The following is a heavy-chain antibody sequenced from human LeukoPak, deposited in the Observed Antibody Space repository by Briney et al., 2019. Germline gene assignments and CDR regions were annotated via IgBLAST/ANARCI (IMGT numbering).Heavy chain of an antibody. V-gene: IGHV3-48*03. CDR2: ISSSGGTI. Sequence: GGSLRLSCSASGFTFSSYEMNWVRQAPGKGLEWVSYISSSGGTIHYADSVKGRFTISRDNAKNSLYLQMNSLRAEDTAVYYCARDLSYCTITSCSYYYNGMDVWGQGTTVTVSS. D-gene: IGHD2-2*01. J-gene: IGHJ6*02. CDR3: ARDLSYCTITSCSYYYNGMDV. CDR1: GFTFSSYE.